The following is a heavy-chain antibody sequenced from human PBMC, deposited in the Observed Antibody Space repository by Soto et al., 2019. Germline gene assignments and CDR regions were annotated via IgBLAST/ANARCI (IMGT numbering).Heavy chain of an antibody. CDR1: GVSVRSYT. CDR3: ARTTAVPNTLRSRYFFDY. D-gene: IGHD4-17*01. CDR2: VYYSGTT. V-gene: IGHV4-59*02. J-gene: IGHJ4*02. Sequence: SETLSLTCIVSGVSVRSYTWSWIRQPPGKRLEWIGYVYYSGTTNYNPSLKSRVTISVDLSKNQFSLRLSSVTTADTALYYCARTTAVPNTLRSRYFFDYWGQGTLVTVSS.